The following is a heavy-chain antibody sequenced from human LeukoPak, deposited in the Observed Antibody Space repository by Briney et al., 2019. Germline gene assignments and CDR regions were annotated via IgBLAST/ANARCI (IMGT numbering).Heavy chain of an antibody. CDR3: AKGGYSYGYVDWYFDL. CDR1: GFIFSHYW. CDR2: TKQDGSEN. D-gene: IGHD5-18*01. J-gene: IGHJ2*01. Sequence: PGGSLRLSCTASGFIFSHYWMTWVRQAPGKGLEWVANTKQDGSENYYMDSVEGRFTISRDNAKNSLYLQMNSLRAEDTAVYYCAKGGYSYGYVDWYFDLWGRGTLVTVSS. V-gene: IGHV3-7*03.